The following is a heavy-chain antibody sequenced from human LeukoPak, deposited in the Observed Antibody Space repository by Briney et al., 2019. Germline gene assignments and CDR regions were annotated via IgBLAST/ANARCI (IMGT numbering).Heavy chain of an antibody. CDR3: ARDRYSSGYYF. CDR2: ISSSGSTI. CDR1: GFTFSSYE. D-gene: IGHD3-22*01. J-gene: IGHJ4*02. V-gene: IGHV3-48*03. Sequence: SGGSLRLSCAASGFTFSSYEMNWVRQAPGKGLEWVSYISSSGSTIYYADSVKGRFTISRDNAKNSLYLQMNSLRAEDTAVYYCARDRYSSGYYFGGQGTLVTVSS.